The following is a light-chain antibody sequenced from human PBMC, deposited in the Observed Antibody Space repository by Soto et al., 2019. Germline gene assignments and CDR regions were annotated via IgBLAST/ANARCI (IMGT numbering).Light chain of an antibody. Sequence: QSALTQPASVSGSPGQSITISCTGTSSDVGGYNYVSWYQRHPGKAPKLMIYEVSNRPSGVSNRFSGSKSGNAASLTISGLQAEDEADYYCSSYTSSTTPLVFGGGTQLTVL. CDR3: SSYTSSTTPLV. J-gene: IGLJ3*02. CDR2: EVS. CDR1: SSDVGGYNY. V-gene: IGLV2-14*01.